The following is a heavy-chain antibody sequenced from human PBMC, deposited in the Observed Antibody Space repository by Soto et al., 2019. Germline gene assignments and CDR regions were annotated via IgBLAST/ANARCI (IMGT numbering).Heavy chain of an antibody. D-gene: IGHD6-19*01. V-gene: IGHV3-7*01. Sequence: EVQLVESGGGLVQPGGSLRLSCAASGFTFSSYWMNWVRQAPGKGLEWVANIKQDGSAKYYVDSVKGRFNISRDNAKNSLYLQMNSLRREDTAVYYCAGGSVWYIHQWGQGTLVTVSS. CDR3: AGGSVWYIHQ. J-gene: IGHJ1*01. CDR2: IKQDGSAK. CDR1: GFTFSSYW.